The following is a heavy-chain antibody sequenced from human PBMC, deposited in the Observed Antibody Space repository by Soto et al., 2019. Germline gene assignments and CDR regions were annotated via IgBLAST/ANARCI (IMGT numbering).Heavy chain of an antibody. D-gene: IGHD7-27*01. V-gene: IGHV4-39*01. CDR3: ARLIATGDPTRYYFDY. J-gene: IGHJ4*02. Sequence: KQSQTLSLTCTVSGGSISSSSYYWGWIRQPPGKGLEWIGSIYYSGSTYYNPSLKSRVTISVDTSKNQFSLKLSSVTAADTAVYYCARLIATGDPTRYYFDYWGQGTLVTVSS. CDR1: GGSISSSSYY. CDR2: IYYSGST.